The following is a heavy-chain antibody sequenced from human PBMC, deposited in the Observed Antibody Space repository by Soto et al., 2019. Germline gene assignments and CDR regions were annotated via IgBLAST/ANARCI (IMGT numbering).Heavy chain of an antibody. CDR2: ISYDGTNK. CDR3: AQVPRYTVTPPDDY. D-gene: IGHD4-17*01. V-gene: IGHV3-30*18. CDR1: GFIFGSYG. Sequence: QVQLVESGGSVVQPGRSLRLSCVASGFIFGSYGMHWVRQAPGEGLEWVAVISYDGTNKYYADSVKGRFTISRDNSKNTLWLQMNSLRAEDTAVYYCAQVPRYTVTPPDDYWGQGTLVTVSS. J-gene: IGHJ4*02.